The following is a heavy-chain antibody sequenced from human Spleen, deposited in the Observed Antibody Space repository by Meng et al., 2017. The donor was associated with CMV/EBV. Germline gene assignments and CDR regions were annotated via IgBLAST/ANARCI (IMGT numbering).Heavy chain of an antibody. CDR3: ARGDSGYDHY. CDR1: GFTFSSYS. Sequence: GESLKISCAAFGFTFSSYSMNWVRQAPGKGLEWVSSISSSSSYISYADSVKGRFTISRDNAKSSLYLQMNSLRAEDTAVFYCARGDSGYDHYWGQGTLVTVSS. CDR2: ISSSSSYI. D-gene: IGHD5-12*01. J-gene: IGHJ4*02. V-gene: IGHV3-21*04.